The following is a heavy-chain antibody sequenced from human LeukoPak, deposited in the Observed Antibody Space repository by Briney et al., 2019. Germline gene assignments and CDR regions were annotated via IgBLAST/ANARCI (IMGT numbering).Heavy chain of an antibody. J-gene: IGHJ4*02. CDR1: GYTFTTYR. CDR3: ARVGGGNYYYFDY. V-gene: IGHV1-18*01. D-gene: IGHD1-26*01. CDR2: ISAYTDDA. Sequence: GASVKVSCKASGYTFTTYRISWVRQAPGQGLEWMGWISAYTDDAHYAQKLPGRVTMTTDTSTNTAYMELRSLRSDDTAVYYCARVGGGNYYYFDYWGQGTLVTVSS.